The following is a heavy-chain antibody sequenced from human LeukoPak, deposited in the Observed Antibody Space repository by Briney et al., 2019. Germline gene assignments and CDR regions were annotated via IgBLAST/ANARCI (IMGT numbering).Heavy chain of an antibody. CDR2: NNPNSGVI. D-gene: IGHD2-15*01. Sequence: ASVKVSCTASGYIFTDYYMHWVRHAPGQGLEWLGRNNPNSGVINYAHNFQGRVTMTGDTSLSTAYMALRSLTSGDTAVYYCARDRYCGGGSWKLGFDYGGQGTPVTVSS. CDR3: ARDRYCGGGSWKLGFDY. V-gene: IGHV1-2*06. J-gene: IGHJ4*02. CDR1: GYIFTDYY.